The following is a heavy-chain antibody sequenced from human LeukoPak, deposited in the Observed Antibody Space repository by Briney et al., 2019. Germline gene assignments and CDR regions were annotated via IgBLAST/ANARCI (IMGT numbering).Heavy chain of an antibody. CDR1: GFTFSSYA. V-gene: IGHV3-23*01. Sequence: GGSLRLSCAASGFTFSSYAMSWVRQAPGKGLEWVSAISGSGGSTYYADSVKGRFTISRDNSKNTLYLQMNSLRAEDTAVYYRAKVLLPLNWFDPWGQGTLVTVSS. J-gene: IGHJ5*02. CDR2: ISGSGGST. CDR3: AKVLLPLNWFDP. D-gene: IGHD2/OR15-2a*01.